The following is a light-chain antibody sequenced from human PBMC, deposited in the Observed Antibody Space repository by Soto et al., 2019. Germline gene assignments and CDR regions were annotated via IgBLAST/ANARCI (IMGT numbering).Light chain of an antibody. CDR3: SSYTVSSVTVYG. J-gene: IGLJ1*01. Sequence: QSGMTQAASGSRSPGKSITISCTGTSSDIGASNYVSWYQQHACIAPKVMIYEVSNRPSGVSNRFSGSTSGNTASLPISGLQAEDEADYFFSSYTVSSVTVYGFGTGTKATVL. CDR2: EVS. V-gene: IGLV2-14*01. CDR1: SSDIGASNY.